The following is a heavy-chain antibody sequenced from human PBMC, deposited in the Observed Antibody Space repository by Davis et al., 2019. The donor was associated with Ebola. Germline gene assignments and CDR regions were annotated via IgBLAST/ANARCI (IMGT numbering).Heavy chain of an antibody. CDR1: GYTLTELS. D-gene: IGHD5-12*01. Sequence: ASVKVSCKVSGYTLTELSMHWVRQAPAQGREWMGMINPNDGRTIYAQKFQGRVTVTRDTSTTTVYMDLSSLRSEDTALYYCTTPGGQDSGYDVFDIWGQGTMVTVSS. CDR3: TTPGGQDSGYDVFDI. J-gene: IGHJ3*02. CDR2: INPNDGRT. V-gene: IGHV1-46*03.